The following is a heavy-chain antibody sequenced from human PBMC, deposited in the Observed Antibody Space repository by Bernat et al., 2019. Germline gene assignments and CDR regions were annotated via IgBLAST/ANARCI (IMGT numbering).Heavy chain of an antibody. V-gene: IGHV3-30*18. Sequence: QVQLVESGGGVVQPGRSLRLSCAASGFTFSSYGIHWVRQAPGKGLEWVAVISYDGSNKYYADSVKGRFTISRDNSKNTLYLQMNSLRIEDTAVYYCAKVDPGYCRGGSCYLANWGQGTLVTVSS. CDR3: AKVDPGYCRGGSCYLAN. CDR2: ISYDGSNK. CDR1: GFTFSSYG. J-gene: IGHJ4*02. D-gene: IGHD2-15*01.